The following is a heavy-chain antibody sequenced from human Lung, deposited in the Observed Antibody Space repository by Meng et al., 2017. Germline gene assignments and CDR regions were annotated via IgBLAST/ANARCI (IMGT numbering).Heavy chain of an antibody. CDR3: ARDEDISAAGKLFGDY. V-gene: IGHV1-2*06. CDR1: GYHVPDSY. D-gene: IGHD6-25*01. J-gene: IGHJ4*02. CDR2: INPKSGDT. Sequence: QRGHVGPEVKRPGASVKVSSKPSGYHVPDSYIHWVRRAPGQGLEWMGRINPKSGDTHYAQKFQARVTMTGDTSISTAYMELSGLRSDDTAMYYCARDEDISAAGKLFGDYWGQGTLVTVSS.